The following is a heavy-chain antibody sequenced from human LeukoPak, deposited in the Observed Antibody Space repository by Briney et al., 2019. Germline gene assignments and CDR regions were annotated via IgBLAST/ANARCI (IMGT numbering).Heavy chain of an antibody. CDR1: GYTLTELS. V-gene: IGHV1-24*01. Sequence: ASVKVSCKVSGYTLTELSMHWVRQAPGKGLEWMGGFDPEDGETIYAQKFQGRVTMTEDTSTDTAHMELSSLRSEDTAVYYCATNHYYYYYMDVWGKGTTVTVSS. CDR3: ATNHYYYYYMDV. CDR2: FDPEDGET. J-gene: IGHJ6*03.